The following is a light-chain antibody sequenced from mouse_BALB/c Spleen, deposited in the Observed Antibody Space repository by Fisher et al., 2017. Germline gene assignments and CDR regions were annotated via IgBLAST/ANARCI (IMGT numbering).Light chain of an antibody. Sequence: IVLTQTPAIMSASPGEKVTMTCRASSSVSSSYLHWYQQKSGTSPKRWIYDTSKLASGVPARFSGSGSGTSYSLTISRVEAEDAATYYCQQWSSNPPTFGGGTKLEIK. J-gene: IGKJ1*01. CDR1: SSVSS. CDR3: QQWSSNPPT. CDR2: DTS. V-gene: IGKV4-59*01.